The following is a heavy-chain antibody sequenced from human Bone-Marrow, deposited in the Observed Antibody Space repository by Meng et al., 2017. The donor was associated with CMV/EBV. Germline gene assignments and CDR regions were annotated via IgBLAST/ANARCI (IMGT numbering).Heavy chain of an antibody. V-gene: IGHV3-48*04. CDR2: INPGGTII. Sequence: GGSLRLSCAASGFIFSTHNMNWVRQAPGKGLEWVSYINPGGTIIYYADSLEGRFTISRDNAKNSLYLQMNSLRAEDTAVYYCARDLAVGSFDYWGQGTLVTFSS. CDR3: ARDLAVGSFDY. J-gene: IGHJ4*02. D-gene: IGHD6-19*01. CDR1: GFIFSTHN.